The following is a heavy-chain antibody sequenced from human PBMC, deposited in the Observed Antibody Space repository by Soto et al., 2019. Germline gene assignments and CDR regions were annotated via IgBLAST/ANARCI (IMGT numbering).Heavy chain of an antibody. D-gene: IGHD6-19*01. CDR1: GGSFSGYY. Sequence: PSETLSLTCAVYGGSFSGYYWSWIRQPPGKGLEWIGEINHSGSTNYNPSLKSRVTISVDTSKNQFSLKLSSVTAADTAVYYCARGLVGLAAHYCMDVWGQGTTVTVSS. CDR3: ARGLVGLAAHYCMDV. CDR2: INHSGST. J-gene: IGHJ6*02. V-gene: IGHV4-34*01.